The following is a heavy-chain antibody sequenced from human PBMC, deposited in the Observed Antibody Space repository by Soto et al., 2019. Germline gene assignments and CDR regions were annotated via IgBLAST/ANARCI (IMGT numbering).Heavy chain of an antibody. CDR1: GFTFSDYA. J-gene: IGHJ4*02. CDR3: AKDFGAKGLGATMHY. CDR2: ISDSGGNT. V-gene: IGHV3-23*04. D-gene: IGHD1-26*01. Sequence: EAQLVESGGGLVQPGGSLRLSCAASGFTFSDYAMSWVRQSPGKGREWVSGISDSGGNTNYADAVKGRFTISRDNSKNTLYLQVNSLRVDDTAVYYCAKDFGAKGLGATMHYWGQGTLVTVSS.